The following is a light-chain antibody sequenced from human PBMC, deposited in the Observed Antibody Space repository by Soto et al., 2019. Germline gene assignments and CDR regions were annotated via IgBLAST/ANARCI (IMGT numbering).Light chain of an antibody. CDR3: QQSFSTLLIT. CDR2: AAS. CDR1: QDIRTY. V-gene: IGKV1-39*01. J-gene: IGKJ5*01. Sequence: IQMTQSPSSLSASVGDGVTITCRASQDIRTYLNWYQQKPGKAPKLLISAASSLQSGVPSRFSARGSGTDFPLTISTLQPEDFATYYCQQSFSTLLITFGQGTRLEVK.